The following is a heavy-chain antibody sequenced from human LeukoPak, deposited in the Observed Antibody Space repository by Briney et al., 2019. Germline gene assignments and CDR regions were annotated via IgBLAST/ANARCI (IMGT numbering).Heavy chain of an antibody. CDR3: ARLVVPAAMAMAVDY. Sequence: ASVKVSCKSSGYTFTGYYMHWVRQAPRQRLEWMGRINPNSGGTNYAQKFQGRVSMTRNTFISTAYMELRRLRSVDTAVYYCARLVVPAAMAMAVDYWGQGTLVTVSS. J-gene: IGHJ4*02. V-gene: IGHV1-2*06. CDR1: GYTFTGYY. CDR2: INPNSGGT. D-gene: IGHD2-2*01.